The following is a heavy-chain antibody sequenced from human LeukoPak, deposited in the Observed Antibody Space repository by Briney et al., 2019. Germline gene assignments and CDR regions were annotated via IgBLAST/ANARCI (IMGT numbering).Heavy chain of an antibody. V-gene: IGHV4-4*07. CDR1: GGSISTYY. J-gene: IGHJ6*03. D-gene: IGHD3-10*01. CDR2: IYTSGST. CDR3: ARDQGYGSRSYRDYYYYYYMDV. Sequence: SETLSLICTVSGGSISTYYWIGIRQPAGKGLEWIGRIYTSGSTNYNPSLKSRVTMSVDTSKNQFSLKVSSVTAADTAVYYCARDQGYGSRSYRDYYYYYYMDVWGKGTTVTVSS.